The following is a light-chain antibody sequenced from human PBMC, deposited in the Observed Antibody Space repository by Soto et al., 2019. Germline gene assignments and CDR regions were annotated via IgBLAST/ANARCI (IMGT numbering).Light chain of an antibody. CDR3: QQYGNSPYT. CDR2: GAS. CDR1: QSVSSSY. V-gene: IGKV3-20*01. Sequence: EIVLTQSPGTLSLSPGERATLSCRASQSVSSSYLAWYQQKPGQAPRLLIYGASSRAPGIPDRFSGSGSGTDFTLTISRLEPEDFAVYYCQQYGNSPYTFGQGTKVDI. J-gene: IGKJ2*01.